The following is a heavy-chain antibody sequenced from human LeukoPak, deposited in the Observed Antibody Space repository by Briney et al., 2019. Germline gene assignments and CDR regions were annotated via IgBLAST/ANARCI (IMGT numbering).Heavy chain of an antibody. CDR3: AKTRPLDSSSWSHGDY. CDR1: GFTFSSYA. J-gene: IGHJ4*02. CDR2: ISGSGDST. D-gene: IGHD6-13*01. V-gene: IGHV3-23*01. Sequence: GGSLRLSCAASGFTFSSYAISWVRQAPGKGLEWVSAISGSGDSTYYGDSVKGRFTISRDNSKNTLYLQMNSLRAEDTVVYYCAKTRPLDSSSWSHGDYWGQGTLVTVSS.